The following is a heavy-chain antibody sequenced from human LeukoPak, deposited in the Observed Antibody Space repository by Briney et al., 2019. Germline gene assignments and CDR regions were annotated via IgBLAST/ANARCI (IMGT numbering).Heavy chain of an antibody. D-gene: IGHD3-22*01. V-gene: IGHV3-23*01. CDR1: GFTFSSYG. J-gene: IGHJ4*02. CDR3: AKIVTYYYDSSGYYFGDDY. CDR2: ISGSGGST. Sequence: PGGSLRLSCAASGFTFSSYGMSWVRQAPGKGLEWVSAISGSGGSTYYADSVKGRFTISRDNSKNTLYLQMNSLRAEDTAVYYCAKIVTYYYDSSGYYFGDDYWGQGTLVTVSS.